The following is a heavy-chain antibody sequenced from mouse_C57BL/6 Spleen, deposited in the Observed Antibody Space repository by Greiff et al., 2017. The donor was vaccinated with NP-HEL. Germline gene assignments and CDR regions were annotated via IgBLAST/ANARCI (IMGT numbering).Heavy chain of an antibody. CDR2: INPSSGYT. CDR1: GYTFTSYT. V-gene: IGHV1-4*01. J-gene: IGHJ4*01. Sequence: VKLVESGAELARPGASVKMSCKASGYTFTSYTMHWVKQRPGQGLEWIGYINPSSGYTKYNQKFKDKATLTADKSSSTAYMQLSSLTSEDSAVYYCARGYDAMDYWGQGTSVTVSS. CDR3: ARGYDAMDY.